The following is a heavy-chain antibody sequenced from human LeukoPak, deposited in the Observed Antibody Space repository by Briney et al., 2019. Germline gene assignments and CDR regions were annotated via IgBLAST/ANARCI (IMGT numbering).Heavy chain of an antibody. CDR2: IDARSGIT. V-gene: IGHV3-48*01. J-gene: IGHJ3*02. D-gene: IGHD3-3*01. CDR1: GFTFTIFG. Sequence: GGSLRLSCAASGFTFTIFGLNWVRQALGKGPEWVSYIDARSGITYYADSVQGRFTLSRDNARESVFLQMDSLRVDDTAVYYCARTYDFGRGPPGDAFDNWGPGTWVIVSS. CDR3: ARTYDFGRGPPGDAFDN.